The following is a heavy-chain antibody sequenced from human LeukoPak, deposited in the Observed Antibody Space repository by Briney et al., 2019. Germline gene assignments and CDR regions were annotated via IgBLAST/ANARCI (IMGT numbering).Heavy chain of an antibody. V-gene: IGHV3-48*01. CDR1: GFTFSSYS. CDR3: AKAEPASGYDY. J-gene: IGHJ4*02. Sequence: GGSLRLSCAASGFTFSSYSMNWVRKAPGKGLEWVSYISSSSRTIYYADSVKGRFTISRDNPKNPVYLQMNSLRAEDTAVYYCAKAEPASGYDYWGQGGLVTVSS. D-gene: IGHD1-14*01. CDR2: ISSSSRTI.